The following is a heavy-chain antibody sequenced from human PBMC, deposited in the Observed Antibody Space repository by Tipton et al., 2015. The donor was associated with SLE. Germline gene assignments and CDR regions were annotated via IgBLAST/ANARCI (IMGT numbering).Heavy chain of an antibody. J-gene: IGHJ4*02. CDR3: ARGLAARQLDY. CDR2: ISWNSGSI. Sequence: SLRLSCAASGFTFDDYAMHWVRQVPGKGLEWVSGISWNSGSIGYADSVKGRFTISRDNAKNSLYLQMNSLRAEDTAVYYCARGLAARQLDYWGQGTLVTVSS. CDR1: GFTFDDYA. V-gene: IGHV3-9*01. D-gene: IGHD5-18*01.